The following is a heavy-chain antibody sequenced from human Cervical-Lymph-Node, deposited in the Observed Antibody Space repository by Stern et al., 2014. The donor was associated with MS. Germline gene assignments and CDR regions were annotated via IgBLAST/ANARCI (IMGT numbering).Heavy chain of an antibody. CDR2: INTNTGKP. V-gene: IGHV7-4-1*02. J-gene: IGHJ5*02. CDR3: ASRGAGEFGVSPTGS. CDR1: GYNFRNYA. Sequence: QVQLVQSGSELKKPGASVKVSCKASGYNFRNYAMNWVRQAPGQGLEWMGWINTNTGKPLYAQGFTGRFVFSLDTSVSTAYLQISSLKTEDTAVYYCASRGAGEFGVSPTGSWGQGTLVTVSS. D-gene: IGHD2-8*01.